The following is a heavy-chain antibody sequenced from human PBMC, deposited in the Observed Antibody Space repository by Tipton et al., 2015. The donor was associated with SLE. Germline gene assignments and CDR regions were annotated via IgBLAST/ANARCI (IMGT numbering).Heavy chain of an antibody. V-gene: IGHV4-34*01. Sequence: TLSLTCNVSGASISSYYWTWIRQKPGKGLEWIGEISQYGSTTYNPSLKSRVTIMMGSSKSQFSLKLTSVTAADTAVYYCGRAIGVHYFHVWGQGTLVTVSS. CDR3: GRAIGVHYFHV. CDR2: ISQYGST. J-gene: IGHJ4*02. CDR1: GASISSYY. D-gene: IGHD2-21*01.